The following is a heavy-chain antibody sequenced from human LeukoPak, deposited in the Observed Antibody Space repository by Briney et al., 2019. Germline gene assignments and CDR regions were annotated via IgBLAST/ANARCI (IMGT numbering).Heavy chain of an antibody. CDR2: IIPIFGTA. CDR1: GGTFSSYA. V-gene: IGHV1-69*13. D-gene: IGHD2-21*02. J-gene: IGHJ3*02. CDR3: ARAKTATIVVVTAILDI. Sequence: SVKVSCKASGGTFSSYAISWVRQAPGQGLEWMGGIIPIFGTANYAQKFQGRATITADESTSTAYMELSSLRSEDTAVYYCARAKTATIVVVTAILDIWGQGTMVTVSS.